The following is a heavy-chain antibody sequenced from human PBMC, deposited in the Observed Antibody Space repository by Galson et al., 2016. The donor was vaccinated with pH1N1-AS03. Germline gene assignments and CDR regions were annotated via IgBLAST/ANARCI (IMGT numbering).Heavy chain of an antibody. CDR1: GYTFTDFS. J-gene: IGHJ6*02. Sequence: SVKVSCKASGYTFTDFSINWVRQAPGQGLEWMGWIHPNSGVTNYAQKFQAWVTMTRDTSSSTAYMELSGLKSDDTAVYYCARDPRGPCSSSTCATAYYFGMDVWGQGTTVIVSS. V-gene: IGHV1-2*04. D-gene: IGHD2-2*01. CDR3: ARDPRGPCSSSTCATAYYFGMDV. CDR2: IHPNSGVT.